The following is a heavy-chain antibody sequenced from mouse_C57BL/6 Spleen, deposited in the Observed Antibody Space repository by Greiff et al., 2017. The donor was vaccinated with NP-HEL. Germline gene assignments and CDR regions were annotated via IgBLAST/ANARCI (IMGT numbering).Heavy chain of an antibody. CDR1: GYSFTGYY. D-gene: IGHD2-1*01. V-gene: IGHV1-42*01. J-gene: IGHJ2*01. CDR3: ARGYYGNYPPFDY. CDR2: INPSTGGT. Sequence: VQLQQSGPELVKPGASVKISCKASGYSFTGYYMNWVKQSPEKSLEWIGEINPSTGGTTYNQKFKAKATLTVDKSSSTAYMQLKSLTSEDSAVYYCARGYYGNYPPFDYWGQGTTLTVSS.